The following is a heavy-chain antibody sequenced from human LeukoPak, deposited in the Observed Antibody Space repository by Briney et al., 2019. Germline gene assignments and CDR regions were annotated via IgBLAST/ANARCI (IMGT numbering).Heavy chain of an antibody. D-gene: IGHD4-17*01. CDR2: IYYSGST. CDR3: ARDGGYGDLYYYYGMDV. Sequence: SETLSLTCTVSGGPISSYYWGWIRQPPGKGLEWIGSIYYSGSTYYNPSLKSRVTISVDTSKNQFSLKLSSVTAADTAVYYCARDGGYGDLYYYYGMDVWGQGTTVTVSS. CDR1: GGPISSYY. V-gene: IGHV4-39*07. J-gene: IGHJ6*02.